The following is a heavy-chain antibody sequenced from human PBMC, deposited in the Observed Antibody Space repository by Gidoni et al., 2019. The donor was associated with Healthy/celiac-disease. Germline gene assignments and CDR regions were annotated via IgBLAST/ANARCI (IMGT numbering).Heavy chain of an antibody. CDR3: ASDTYYYDSSGYYTPLYLDY. V-gene: IGHV3-33*01. Sequence: QVQLVESGGGVVQPGRSLRLSCAASGFTFSSYGMHWVRQAPGKGLEWVAVIWYDGSNKYYADSVKGRFTISRDNSKNTLYLQMNSLRAEDTAVYYCASDTYYYDSSGYYTPLYLDYWGQGTLVTVSS. CDR2: IWYDGSNK. D-gene: IGHD3-22*01. CDR1: GFTFSSYG. J-gene: IGHJ4*02.